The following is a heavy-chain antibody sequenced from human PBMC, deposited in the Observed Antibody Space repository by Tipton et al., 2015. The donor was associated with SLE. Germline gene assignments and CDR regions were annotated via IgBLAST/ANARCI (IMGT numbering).Heavy chain of an antibody. Sequence: VQLVQSGAEVKKPGESLKISCKASGYNSAPYWIGWVRQMPGKGLEWMGIIDLDDAETRYSPSFQGQVTISADKSIATAYLQWSSLKASDTDMYYSARSPTGNTPPDYWGQGTLVTVSS. CDR3: ARSPTGNTPPDY. CDR2: IDLDDAET. J-gene: IGHJ4*02. V-gene: IGHV5-51*03. CDR1: GYNSAPYW.